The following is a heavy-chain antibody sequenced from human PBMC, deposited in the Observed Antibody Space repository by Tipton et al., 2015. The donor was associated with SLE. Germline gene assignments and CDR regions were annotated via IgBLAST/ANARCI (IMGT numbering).Heavy chain of an antibody. Sequence: TLSLTCAVYGGSFSGYYWSWIRQPPGKGLEWIGEINHSGSTNYNPYLKSRVTISVDTSQNQFSLKLSSVTAADTAVYYCARVPYSSGWTRWAFDIWGQGTMVTVSS. D-gene: IGHD6-19*01. V-gene: IGHV4-34*01. CDR1: GGSFSGYY. CDR3: ARVPYSSGWTRWAFDI. CDR2: INHSGST. J-gene: IGHJ3*02.